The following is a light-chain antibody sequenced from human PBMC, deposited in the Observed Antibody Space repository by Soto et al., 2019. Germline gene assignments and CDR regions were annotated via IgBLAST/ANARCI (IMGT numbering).Light chain of an antibody. CDR2: AAS. J-gene: IGKJ1*01. Sequence: DIQMTQSPSSLSASVGDRVTITCRASHSVGSTLNWYQQKPGKAPNLLIYAASSLLGGVPSRFSGGGSGTDFTLTISSLQPEDFETYYCQQSYSTPWTFGQGTKVEIK. V-gene: IGKV1-39*01. CDR3: QQSYSTPWT. CDR1: HSVGST.